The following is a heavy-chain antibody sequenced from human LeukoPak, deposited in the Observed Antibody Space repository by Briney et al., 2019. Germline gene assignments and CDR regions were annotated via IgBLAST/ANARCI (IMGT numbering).Heavy chain of an antibody. V-gene: IGHV1-2*02. Sequence: ASVKVSCKASGYTFTGYYMHWVRQAPGQGLEWMGWINPNSGGTNYAQKFQGRVTITTDESTSTAYMELSSLRSEDTAVYYCARGASGCSSTSCYLDAFDIWGQGTMVTVSS. CDR3: ARGASGCSSTSCYLDAFDI. D-gene: IGHD2-2*01. CDR1: GYTFTGYY. J-gene: IGHJ3*02. CDR2: INPNSGGT.